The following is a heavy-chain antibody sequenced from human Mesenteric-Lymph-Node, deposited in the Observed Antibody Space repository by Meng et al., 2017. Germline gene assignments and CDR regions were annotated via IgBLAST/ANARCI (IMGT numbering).Heavy chain of an antibody. CDR1: GGSISSYY. V-gene: IGHV4-4*07. D-gene: IGHD3-22*01. J-gene: IGHJ4*02. CDR2: IYTSGST. Sequence: SETLSLTCTVSGGSISSYYWSWIRQPAGKGLEWIGRIYTSGSTNYNPSLKSRVTMSVDTSKNQFSLKLSSVTAADTAVYYCARDRGGNYYDSSGYSAFDYWGQGTLVTVSS. CDR3: ARDRGGNYYDSSGYSAFDY.